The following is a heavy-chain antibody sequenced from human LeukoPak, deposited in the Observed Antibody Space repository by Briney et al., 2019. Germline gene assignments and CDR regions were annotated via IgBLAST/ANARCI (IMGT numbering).Heavy chain of an antibody. D-gene: IGHD2-2*01. Sequence: GGSLRLSCAASGFTFSSYSMNWVRQAPGKGLEWVSSISSSSSYIYYADSVKGRFTISRDNAKNSLYLQMNSLRAEDTAVYYCARSYSIVVVPAADYYYYGMDVWGKGTTVTVSS. V-gene: IGHV3-21*01. CDR2: ISSSSSYI. CDR1: GFTFSSYS. CDR3: ARSYSIVVVPAADYYYYGMDV. J-gene: IGHJ6*04.